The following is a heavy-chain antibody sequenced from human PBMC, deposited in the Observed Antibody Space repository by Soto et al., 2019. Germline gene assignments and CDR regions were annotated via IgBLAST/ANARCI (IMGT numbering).Heavy chain of an antibody. J-gene: IGHJ4*02. CDR1: GFTFTNYL. Sequence: EVQLLESGGDLVQPGGSLRLSCAASGFTFTNYLMTWVRQAPGKGLEWVSSIDKSGGDTYYADSVKGRFTISRDNSKNTLHPQMNGLSAEDTALYYCAKDTYSRSWYFWGPGTVVTFSS. CDR3: AKDTYSRSWYF. V-gene: IGHV3-23*05. CDR2: IDKSGGDT. D-gene: IGHD2-2*01.